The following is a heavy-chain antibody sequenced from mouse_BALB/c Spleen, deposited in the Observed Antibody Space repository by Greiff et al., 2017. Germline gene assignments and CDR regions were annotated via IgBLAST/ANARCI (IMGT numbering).Heavy chain of an antibody. D-gene: IGHD2-1*01. CDR1: GYSITSGYY. CDR3: ARAFLYGNTDY. J-gene: IGHJ2*01. CDR2: ISYDGSN. Sequence: VQLQQSGPCLVKPSQSLSLTCSVTGYSITSGYYWNWIRQFPGNKLEWMGYISYDGSNNYNPSLKNRISITRDTSKNQFFLKLNSVTTEDTATYYCARAFLYGNTDYWGQGTTLTVSS. V-gene: IGHV3-6*02.